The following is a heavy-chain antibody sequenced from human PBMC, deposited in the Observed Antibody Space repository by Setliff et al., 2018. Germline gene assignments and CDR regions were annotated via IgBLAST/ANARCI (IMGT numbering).Heavy chain of an antibody. J-gene: IGHJ6*02. V-gene: IGHV3-21*01. Sequence: GSLRLSCAGSGFTFSSYTMNWVRQAPGKGLEWVSSIISSGSHIYYADSVKGRFTSSRDNAKNSLYLQMNSLRADGTAVYYCTRDYGFCSGGSCSYYGMDVWGQGTTVTV. CDR3: TRDYGFCSGGSCSYYGMDV. CDR1: GFTFSSYT. CDR2: IISSGSHI. D-gene: IGHD2-15*01.